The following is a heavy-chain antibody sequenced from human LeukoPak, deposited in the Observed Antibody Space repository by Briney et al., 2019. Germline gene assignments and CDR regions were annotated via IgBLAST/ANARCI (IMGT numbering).Heavy chain of an antibody. CDR1: GYTFTGYY. CDR2: IKPNSGGT. J-gene: IGHJ4*02. V-gene: IGHV1-2*02. Sequence: ASVKVSCKASGYTFTGYYMHWVRQAPGQGLEWMGWIKPNSGGTNYAQKFQGRVTMTRDTSISTAHMELSRLTSDDTAVYYCARASNQYNYDLTFFDYWGQGTLVTVSS. D-gene: IGHD5-18*01. CDR3: ARASNQYNYDLTFFDY.